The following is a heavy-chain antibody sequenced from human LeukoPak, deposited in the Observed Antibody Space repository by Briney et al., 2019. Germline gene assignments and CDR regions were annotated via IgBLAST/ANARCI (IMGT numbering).Heavy chain of an antibody. J-gene: IGHJ4*02. D-gene: IGHD1-7*01. Sequence: SETLSLTCAAYGGSFSGYYWSWIRQPPGKGLEWIGEINHSGSTNYNPSLKSRVTISVDTSKNQFSLKLSSVTAADTAVYYCSRDRYNWNYAAYYFDYWGQGTLVTVSS. CDR1: GGSFSGYY. CDR3: SRDRYNWNYAAYYFDY. V-gene: IGHV4-34*01. CDR2: INHSGST.